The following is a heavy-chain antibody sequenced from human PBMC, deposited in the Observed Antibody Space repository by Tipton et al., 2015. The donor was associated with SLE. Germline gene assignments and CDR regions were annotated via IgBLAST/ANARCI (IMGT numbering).Heavy chain of an antibody. V-gene: IGHV4-30-4*01. CDR3: ARAFFYGSGSYYNWYFDL. J-gene: IGHJ2*01. CDR2: IYYSGST. Sequence: TLSLTCTVSGGSISGHYWSWIRQPPGKGLEWIGYIYYSGSTYYNPSLKSRVTISVDTSKNQFSLKLSSVTAADTAVYYCARAFFYGSGSYYNWYFDLWGRGTLVTVSS. D-gene: IGHD3-10*01. CDR1: GGSISGHY.